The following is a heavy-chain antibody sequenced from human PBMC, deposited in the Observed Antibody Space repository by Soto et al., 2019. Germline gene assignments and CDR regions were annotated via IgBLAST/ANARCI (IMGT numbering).Heavy chain of an antibody. CDR1: GYTFINYD. CDR3: AMRRGSNGWFDL. J-gene: IGHJ5*02. Sequence: QVQLVQSGAEVKKPGASVKVSCKASGYTFINYDINWVRQAPGQGLEWVGWMNTDSGNTGYAQNFQVRVTMTGNTSISSVYMELSSLTSEDTAVYYCAMRRGSNGWFDLWGQGTLVTVSS. CDR2: MNTDSGNT. V-gene: IGHV1-8*01. D-gene: IGHD2-8*01.